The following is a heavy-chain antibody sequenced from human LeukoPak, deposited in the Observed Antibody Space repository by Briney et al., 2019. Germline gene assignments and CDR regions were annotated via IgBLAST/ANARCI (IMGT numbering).Heavy chain of an antibody. Sequence: SETLSLTCAVYGGSFSGYYWSWIRQPPGKGLEWIGEINHSGSTNYNPSLKSRVTISVDTSKNQFSLKLSSVTAADTAAYYCARGKVGYDFWSGYPSYFDYWGQGTLVTVSS. CDR3: ARGKVGYDFWSGYPSYFDY. CDR1: GGSFSGYY. CDR2: INHSGST. D-gene: IGHD3-3*01. J-gene: IGHJ4*02. V-gene: IGHV4-34*01.